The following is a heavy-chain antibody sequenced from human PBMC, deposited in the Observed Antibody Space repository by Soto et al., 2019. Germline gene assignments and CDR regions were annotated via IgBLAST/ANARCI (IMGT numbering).Heavy chain of an antibody. J-gene: IGHJ5*02. D-gene: IGHD1-1*01. CDR2: IYYSGST. CDR1: GGSVSRGSYY. CDR3: AREGTGTTFSYNWFDP. Sequence: SETLSLTCTVSGGSVSRGSYYWSWIRQPPGKGLERIGYIYYSGSTNYNPSLKSRVTISVDTSKNQFSLKLSSVTAADTAVYFCAREGTGTTFSYNWFDPWGQGTLVTVSS. V-gene: IGHV4-61*01.